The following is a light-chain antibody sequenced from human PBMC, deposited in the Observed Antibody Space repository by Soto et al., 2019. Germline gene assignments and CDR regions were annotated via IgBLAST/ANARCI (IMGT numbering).Light chain of an antibody. V-gene: IGKV3-20*01. CDR2: DAS. J-gene: IGKJ1*01. CDR1: QSVGNNF. Sequence: EIVLTQSPDTLSLSPGERATLSCRASQSVGNNFLAWYQQKPGQAPTRLIYDASSRASGLPDRFSGSGSETDFTLTVSRLELEDFAVYFCHQYGTSPQTFGQGTKVEI. CDR3: HQYGTSPQT.